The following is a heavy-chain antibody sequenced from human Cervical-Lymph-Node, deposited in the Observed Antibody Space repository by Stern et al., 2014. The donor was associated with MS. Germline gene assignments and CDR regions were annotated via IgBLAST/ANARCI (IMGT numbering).Heavy chain of an antibody. V-gene: IGHV1-18*01. CDR1: AYTFTSYG. CDR3: ARSAAGTPYCFDY. Sequence: VQLVQSGAEVKKPGASVKVSCKASAYTFTSYGISWVRQAPGQGLEWMGWISAYNGNTNYAQKLQGRVTLTTDTSTSKALIELWSLRSDDTAVYYGARSAAGTPYCFDYGGQGTLVTVSS. J-gene: IGHJ4*02. CDR2: ISAYNGNT. D-gene: IGHD6-13*01.